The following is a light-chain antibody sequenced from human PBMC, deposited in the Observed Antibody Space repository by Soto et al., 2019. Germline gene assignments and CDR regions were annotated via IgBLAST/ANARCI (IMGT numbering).Light chain of an antibody. V-gene: IGKV1-33*01. Sequence: DIQMTQSLSSLSASVGDRVTITCQANQDINNSLNWYQQRPGEAPKLLIYDASILEAGVPSRFSGSGFWTTFTPTISSLQPEDFATYYCQQFDNLPLTFGRGTKVELK. CDR1: QDINNS. CDR2: DAS. CDR3: QQFDNLPLT. J-gene: IGKJ4*01.